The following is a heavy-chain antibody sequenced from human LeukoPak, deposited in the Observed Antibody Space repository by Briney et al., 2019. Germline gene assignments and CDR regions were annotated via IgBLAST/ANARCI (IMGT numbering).Heavy chain of an antibody. CDR3: ARDAYEGSYFDY. J-gene: IGHJ4*02. CDR2: INPSGGST. Sequence: ASVKVSCKASGYTFTGYYMHWVRQAPGQGLEWMGIINPSGGSTSYAQRFQGRVTMTRDTSTSTVYMELSSLRSEDTAVYYCARDAYEGSYFDYWGQGTLVTVSS. D-gene: IGHD3-10*01. V-gene: IGHV1-46*01. CDR1: GYTFTGYY.